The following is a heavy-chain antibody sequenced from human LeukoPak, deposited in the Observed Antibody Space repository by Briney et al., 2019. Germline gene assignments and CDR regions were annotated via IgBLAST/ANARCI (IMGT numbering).Heavy chain of an antibody. CDR2: ISGSGGST. J-gene: IGHJ4*02. CDR3: ARLGYCSGGSCYPTMFVPDH. CDR1: GFTFSSYA. V-gene: IGHV3-23*01. D-gene: IGHD2-15*01. Sequence: GGSLRLSCAASGFTFSSYAMSWVRQAPGKGREWVSAISGSGGSTYYADSVKGRFTISRDNSKNTLYLQMNSLRAEDTAVYYCARLGYCSGGSCYPTMFVPDHWGQGTLVTVSS.